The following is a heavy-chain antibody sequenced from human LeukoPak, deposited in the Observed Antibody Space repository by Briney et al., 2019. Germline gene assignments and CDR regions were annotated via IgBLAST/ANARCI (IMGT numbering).Heavy chain of an antibody. J-gene: IGHJ6*03. CDR2: IYTGGST. CDR1: GGSISSGSYY. CDR3: ARDPGLAAAGSLYYYYMDV. D-gene: IGHD6-13*01. V-gene: IGHV4-61*02. Sequence: PSETLSLTCTVSGGSISSGSYYWSWIRQPAGKGLEWIGRIYTGGSTYYNPSLKSRVTISVDTSKNQFSLKLSSVTAADTAVYYCARDPGLAAAGSLYYYYMDVWGKGTTVTVSS.